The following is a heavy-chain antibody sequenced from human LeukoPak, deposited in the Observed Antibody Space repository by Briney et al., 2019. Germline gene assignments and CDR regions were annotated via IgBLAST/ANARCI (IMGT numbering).Heavy chain of an antibody. D-gene: IGHD6-19*01. CDR3: ATSQSSVAGIVGD. Sequence: PGGSLRLSCAASGFTFSSYSMNWVRQAPGKGLEWVSYISSSSSTIYYADSVKGRFTISRDNAKNSLYLQMNSLRAEDTAVYYCATSQSSVAGIVGDWGQGTLVTVSS. CDR1: GFTFSSYS. J-gene: IGHJ4*02. CDR2: ISSSSSTI. V-gene: IGHV3-48*01.